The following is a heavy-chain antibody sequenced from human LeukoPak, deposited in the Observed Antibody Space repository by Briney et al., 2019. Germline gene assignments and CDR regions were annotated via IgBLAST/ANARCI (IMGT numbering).Heavy chain of an antibody. CDR2: ITSSGDAT. V-gene: IGHV3-23*01. Sequence: GGSLRLSCAASGFTFNIYSMSWVRQAPGKGLEWVSSITSSGDATFYADSVKDRFTISRDNSKNMLYLQMSRLRAEDTAVYYCAKDRPDYHESNGHYYRPNGDYWGQGTLVTVSS. J-gene: IGHJ4*02. D-gene: IGHD3-22*01. CDR3: AKDRPDYHESNGHYYRPNGDY. CDR1: GFTFNIYS.